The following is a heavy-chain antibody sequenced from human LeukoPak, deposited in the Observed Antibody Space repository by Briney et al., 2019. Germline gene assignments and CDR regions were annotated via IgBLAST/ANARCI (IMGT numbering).Heavy chain of an antibody. J-gene: IGHJ4*02. CDR2: IYYSGSS. CDR3: ARVGYFDISSVDS. CDR1: GGSINNYY. D-gene: IGHD3-9*01. Sequence: SETLSVTCTVSGGSINNYYWSWVRQPPGKGLEWIGYIYYSGSSNCSPSLKSRVTISVDPSKIQFSLKLASVNAADTAVYYCARVGYFDISSVDSWGQGTLVTVSS. V-gene: IGHV4-59*01.